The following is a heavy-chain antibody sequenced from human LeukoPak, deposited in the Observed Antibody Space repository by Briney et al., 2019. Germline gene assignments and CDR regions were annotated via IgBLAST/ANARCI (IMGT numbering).Heavy chain of an antibody. D-gene: IGHD2-8*01. Sequence: GGSLILSCEASGFSFSNYAMSWVRQAPGQGLEWVSTISGIGDIIHYADSVKGRFTVSRDNSKNTLYVQMNSLRAEDTAVYYCAKNGAISSYHYMDVWGKGTTVTVSS. CDR1: GFSFSNYA. J-gene: IGHJ6*03. V-gene: IGHV3-23*01. CDR2: ISGIGDII. CDR3: AKNGAISSYHYMDV.